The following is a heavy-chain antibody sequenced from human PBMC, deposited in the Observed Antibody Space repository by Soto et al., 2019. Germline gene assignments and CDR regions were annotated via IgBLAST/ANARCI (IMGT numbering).Heavy chain of an antibody. CDR1: GGSFSGYY. V-gene: IGHV4-34*01. Sequence: QVQLQQWGAGLLKPSETLSLTCAVYGGSFSGYYWSWIRQPPGKGLEWIGEINHSGSTNYNPSLKSRVTISVDTSKNQFSLKLSSVTAADTAVYYCARGCRLGLWFGELFPYYYYMDVWGKGTTVTVSS. J-gene: IGHJ6*03. CDR2: INHSGST. D-gene: IGHD3-10*01. CDR3: ARGCRLGLWFGELFPYYYYMDV.